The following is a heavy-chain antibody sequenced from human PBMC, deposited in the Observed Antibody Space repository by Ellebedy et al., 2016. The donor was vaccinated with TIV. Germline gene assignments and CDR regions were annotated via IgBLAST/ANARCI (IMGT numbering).Heavy chain of an antibody. D-gene: IGHD6-6*01. CDR1: GYTFTSYG. CDR2: ISAYNGNT. Sequence: ASVKVSCKASGYTFTSYGISWVRQAPGQGLEWMGWISAYNGNTSYAQKLQGRVTMTTDTSTSTAYMELRSLRSDDTAVYYCARDMGSIAARHGMDVWGQGTTVIVSS. J-gene: IGHJ6*02. V-gene: IGHV1-18*01. CDR3: ARDMGSIAARHGMDV.